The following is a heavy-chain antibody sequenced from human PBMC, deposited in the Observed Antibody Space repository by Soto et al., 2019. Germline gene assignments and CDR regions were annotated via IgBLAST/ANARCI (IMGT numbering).Heavy chain of an antibody. D-gene: IGHD2-21*01. CDR3: ARGRIVASIHDAFEI. V-gene: IGHV1-18*01. CDR2: ISAYNGKR. CDR1: GYDFTSYG. Sequence: QGQLLQSGDEVKKPGASVRVSCRASGYDFTSYGISWVRQAPGQGLEWVSWISAYNGKRDTAQKFQGRVTXXXXXXXXXAXXXXXXLXXADTAVYYCARGRIVASIHDAFEIWGQGTMVAVSS. J-gene: IGHJ3*02.